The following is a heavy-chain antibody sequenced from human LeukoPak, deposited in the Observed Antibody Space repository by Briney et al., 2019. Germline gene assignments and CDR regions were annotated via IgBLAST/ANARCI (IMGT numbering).Heavy chain of an antibody. J-gene: IGHJ4*02. D-gene: IGHD2-21*02. CDR3: ARDRDFPRDQFDY. CDR2: ISGDGGSP. CDR1: GFIFGSYA. V-gene: IGHV3-23*01. Sequence: GGSLRLSCAASGFIFGSYAMSWVRQALGKGLEWVSAISGDGGSPWYADSVRGRSTISRDNSKNTVYLQMKSLRAEDTAVYFCARDRDFPRDQFDYWGQGTLVTVSS.